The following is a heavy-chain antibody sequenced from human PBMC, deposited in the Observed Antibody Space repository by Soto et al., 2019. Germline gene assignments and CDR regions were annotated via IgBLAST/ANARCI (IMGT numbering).Heavy chain of an antibody. D-gene: IGHD4-4*01. Sequence: SQILWTEVSRFTLGAHGRRWISNPPDKGLEWLAVISHDGVTKNSADSVKGRFSISRDNSRNRLYLDMNSLRTEDTAMYYCVRGGYSSSWERLDPWGQGTLVKVSP. V-gene: IGHV3-30*13. J-gene: IGHJ5*02. CDR3: VRGGYSSSWERLDP. CDR1: RFTLGAHG. CDR2: ISHDGVTK.